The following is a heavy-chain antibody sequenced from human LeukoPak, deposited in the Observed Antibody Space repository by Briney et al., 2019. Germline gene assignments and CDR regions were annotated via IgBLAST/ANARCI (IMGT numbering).Heavy chain of an antibody. D-gene: IGHD5-24*01. V-gene: IGHV3-30-3*01. CDR2: ISYDGNNK. CDR1: GFTSSA. Sequence: GGSQRLSCAASGFTSSALHWVRQAPGKGLEWVAVISYDGNNKYYADSVKGRFTVSRDNSNNTLYLQMNGLRAEDTAVYYCARDPGPDGFDYWGQGTLVTVSS. CDR3: ARDPGPDGFDY. J-gene: IGHJ4*02.